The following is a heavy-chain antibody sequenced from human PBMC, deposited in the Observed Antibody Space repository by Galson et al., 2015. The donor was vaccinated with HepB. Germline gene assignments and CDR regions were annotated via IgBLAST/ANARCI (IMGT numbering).Heavy chain of an antibody. J-gene: IGHJ4*02. CDR1: GFTFTDYY. CDR2: ISSDGSTK. V-gene: IGHV3-11*01. Sequence: SLRLSCAASGFTFTDYYMSWIRQAPGKGLEWLAYISSDGSTKYYAPSVKGRFTVSRNNARASLYLQMNSLRVEDTAVYYCTRVGPYGANSLPTDYWGQGALVTDSS. D-gene: IGHD4-23*01. CDR3: TRVGPYGANSLPTDY.